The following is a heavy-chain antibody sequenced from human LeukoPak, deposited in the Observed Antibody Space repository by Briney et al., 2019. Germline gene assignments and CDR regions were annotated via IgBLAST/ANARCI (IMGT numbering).Heavy chain of an antibody. Sequence: ASETLPLTCTVSGGSISSSSYYWGWIRQPPGKGLEWIGSIYYSGSTYYNPSLKSRVTISVDTSKNQFSLKLSSVTAADTAVYYCARDGGYYGDYWGQGTLVTVSS. D-gene: IGHD1-26*01. CDR2: IYYSGST. CDR1: GGSISSSSYY. J-gene: IGHJ4*02. V-gene: IGHV4-39*07. CDR3: ARDGGYYGDY.